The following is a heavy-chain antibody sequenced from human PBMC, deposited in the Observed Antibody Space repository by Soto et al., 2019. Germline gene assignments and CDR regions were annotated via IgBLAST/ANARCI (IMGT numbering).Heavy chain of an antibody. J-gene: IGHJ6*02. CDR2: IDPSDSYT. CDR1: GYSFTSYW. D-gene: IGHD3-22*01. Sequence: PGPSLKISGKGSGYSFTSYWISRVRQMPGKGLEWMGRIDPSDSYTNYSPSFQGHVTITADKSISTAYLQWSSLKASYTAMYYCASATYYYDSSGYYQSLYYYYGMDVWGQGTTVTVSS. CDR3: ASATYYYDSSGYYQSLYYYYGMDV. V-gene: IGHV5-10-1*01.